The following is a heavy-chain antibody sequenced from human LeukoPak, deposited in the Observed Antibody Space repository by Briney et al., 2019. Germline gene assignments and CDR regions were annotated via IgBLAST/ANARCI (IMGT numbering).Heavy chain of an antibody. J-gene: IGHJ4*02. CDR3: ARDRGAVDY. Sequence: GGSVRLSCAASGFTFSGYGIHWVRQAPGKGLEWLSYISSDSSTIYDADSVKGRFTISRDNARNLLFLQMNSLRAEDTALYYCARDRGAVDYWGQGTLVTVSS. D-gene: IGHD4/OR15-4a*01. V-gene: IGHV3-48*01. CDR2: ISSDSSTI. CDR1: GFTFSGYG.